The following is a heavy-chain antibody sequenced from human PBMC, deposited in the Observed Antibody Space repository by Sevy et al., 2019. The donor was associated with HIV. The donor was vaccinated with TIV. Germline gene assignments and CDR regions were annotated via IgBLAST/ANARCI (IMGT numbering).Heavy chain of an antibody. CDR2: ISDSAGST. Sequence: GGSLRLSCAASGFTFTNSAMRWVRQAPGKGPEWVSTISDSAGSTYYADSVKGRFTISRDNSKNTLYLRMNSLRAEDTAVYYCTKDRVIYCSSISCQEFDYWGQGTLVTVSS. J-gene: IGHJ4*02. CDR1: GFTFTNSA. V-gene: IGHV3-23*01. D-gene: IGHD2-2*01. CDR3: TKDRVIYCSSISCQEFDY.